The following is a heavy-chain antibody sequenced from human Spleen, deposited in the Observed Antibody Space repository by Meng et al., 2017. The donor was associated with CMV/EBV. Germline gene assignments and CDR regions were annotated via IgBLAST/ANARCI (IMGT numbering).Heavy chain of an antibody. CDR2: ITHSGST. CDR1: GGSFSDYY. Sequence: SETLSLTCIVSGGSFSDYYWSWLRQPPGKGLEWIGEITHSGSTTDNPSLKSRVTISVDTSKKQFSLKLDSVTAADAAVYYCAGRRSYRSSGVDWGQGTLVTVSS. J-gene: IGHJ4*02. V-gene: IGHV4-34*01. D-gene: IGHD1-26*01. CDR3: AGRRSYRSSGVD.